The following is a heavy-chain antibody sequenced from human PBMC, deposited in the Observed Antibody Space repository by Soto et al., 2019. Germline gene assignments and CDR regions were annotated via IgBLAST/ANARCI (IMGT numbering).Heavy chain of an antibody. D-gene: IGHD3-16*01. Sequence: ASVKVSCKASGYTFTSYGISWVRQAPGQGLEWMGWISAYNGNTNYAQKLQGRVTMTTDTSTSTAYMELRSLRSDDTAVYYCARERPVMITFGAAGGKDYWGQGTLVTVSS. CDR1: GYTFTSYG. V-gene: IGHV1-18*01. CDR3: ARERPVMITFGAAGGKDY. J-gene: IGHJ4*02. CDR2: ISAYNGNT.